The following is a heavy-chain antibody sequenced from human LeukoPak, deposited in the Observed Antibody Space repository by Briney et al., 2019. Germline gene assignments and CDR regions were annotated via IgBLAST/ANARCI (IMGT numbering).Heavy chain of an antibody. V-gene: IGHV4-4*07. D-gene: IGHD3-22*01. CDR1: GGSITNYY. CDR2: IYTSGST. CDR3: ARDLSYYYDSSGYYWFDP. Sequence: SETLSLTCTVSGGSITNYYWSWIRQPAGKGLEWIGRIYTSGSTNYNPSLKSRVTMSVDTSKNQFSLKLSSVTAADTAVYYCARDLSYYYDSSGYYWFDPWGQGTLVTVSS. J-gene: IGHJ5*02.